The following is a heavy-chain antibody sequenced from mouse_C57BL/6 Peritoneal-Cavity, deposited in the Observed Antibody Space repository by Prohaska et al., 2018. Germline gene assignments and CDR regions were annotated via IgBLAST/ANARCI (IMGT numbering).Heavy chain of an antibody. CDR2: CNCDGSGI. D-gene: IGHD2-5*01. Sequence: EVQLLETGGGLVQPGGSRGLSCEGSGFTFSGFWMSWVRQTPGKTMEWIRDCNCDGSGIKYAPSIKDRLTIFRDNDKSTLYLQMSNVRSEDTGTYFCMRKSNYWYFDVWGTGTTVTVSS. CDR1: GFTFSGFW. J-gene: IGHJ1*03. CDR3: MRKSNYWYFDV. V-gene: IGHV11-2*01.